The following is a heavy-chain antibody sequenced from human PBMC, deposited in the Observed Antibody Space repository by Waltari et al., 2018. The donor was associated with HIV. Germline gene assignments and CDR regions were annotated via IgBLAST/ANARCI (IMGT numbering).Heavy chain of an antibody. D-gene: IGHD6-13*01. J-gene: IGHJ5*02. CDR1: GSTFSSYA. Sequence: EMPMLESGGGLVQPGGSLRLSFAASGSTFSSYALPWVRQAPGKGLEWVSGISDSTGRTYYGDSVKGRFTISRDNSKNTLYLQMSSLRVEDTAIYYCAKDEAGAGSPEVWFDPWGQGTLVTVSS. CDR2: ISDSTGRT. CDR3: AKDEAGAGSPEVWFDP. V-gene: IGHV3-23*01.